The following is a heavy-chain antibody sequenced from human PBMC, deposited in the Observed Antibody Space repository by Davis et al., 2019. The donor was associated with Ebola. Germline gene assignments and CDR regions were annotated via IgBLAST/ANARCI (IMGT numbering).Heavy chain of an antibody. CDR3: ARVKQQLVRTYYYYGMDV. CDR1: GFTFSSYW. V-gene: IGHV3-74*01. Sequence: GESLKISCAASGFTFSSYWMHWVRQAPGKGLVWVSRINSDGSSTYYADSVKGRFTISRDNSKNTLYLQMNSLRAEDTAVYYCARVKQQLVRTYYYYGMDVWGQGTTVTVSS. CDR2: INSDGSST. D-gene: IGHD6-13*01. J-gene: IGHJ6*02.